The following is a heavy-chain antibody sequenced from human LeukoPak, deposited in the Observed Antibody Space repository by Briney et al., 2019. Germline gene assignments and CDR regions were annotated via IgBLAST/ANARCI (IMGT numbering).Heavy chain of an antibody. D-gene: IGHD2-2*02. CDR1: GGSISSSSYY. CDR3: ARYCSSTSCYTGDY. V-gene: IGHV4-39*07. Sequence: SETLSLTCTVSGGSISSSSYYWGWTRQPPGKGLEWIGSIYYSGSTYYNPSLKSRVTISVDTSKNQFSLKLSSVTAADTAVYYCARYCSSTSCYTGDYWGQGTLVTVSS. CDR2: IYYSGST. J-gene: IGHJ4*02.